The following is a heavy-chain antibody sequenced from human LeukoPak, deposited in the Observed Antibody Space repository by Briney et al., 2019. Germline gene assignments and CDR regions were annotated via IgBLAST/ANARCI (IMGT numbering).Heavy chain of an antibody. D-gene: IGHD3-9*01. Sequence: GASVKVSCKVSGDTLTELSTHWVRQAPGKGLEWMGGFDPEHGEMIYAQKLQGRVTMTEDRSTDTAYMELGSLRSEDTAVYYCATGGPWDLLKYWGQGTLVTVSS. CDR3: ATGGPWDLLKY. CDR2: FDPEHGEM. J-gene: IGHJ4*02. V-gene: IGHV1-24*01. CDR1: GDTLTELS.